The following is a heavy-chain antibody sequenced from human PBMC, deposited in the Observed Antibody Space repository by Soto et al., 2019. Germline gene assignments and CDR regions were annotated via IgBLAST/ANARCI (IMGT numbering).Heavy chain of an antibody. V-gene: IGHV3-21*01. CDR2: ISSSSSYI. J-gene: IGHJ4*02. D-gene: IGHD1-1*01. CDR1: GFTLSSYS. Sequence: EVQLVESGGGLVKPGGSLRLSCAASGFTLSSYSMSWVRQAPGKGLEWVSSISSSSSYIYYADSVKGRFTISRDNAKNSLYLQMNSLRAEDTAVYYCARDWWGVGTFDYWGQGTLVTVSS. CDR3: ARDWWGVGTFDY.